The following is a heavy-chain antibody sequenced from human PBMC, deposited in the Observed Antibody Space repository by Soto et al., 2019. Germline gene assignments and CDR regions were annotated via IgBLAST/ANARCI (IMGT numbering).Heavy chain of an antibody. CDR3: ARSGGLDRDFNY. CDR1: GGTFSSDS. V-gene: IGHV1-69*06. CDR2: IIPMFDTP. J-gene: IGHJ4*02. Sequence: SVKVSCKASGGTFSSDSFSWVRQAPGQGLEWMGGIIPMFDTPIYAQKFQDRVTITADKSTSTAYMQLSSLRSGDTAVYYCARSGGLDRDFNYWGQGSLVTVSS. D-gene: IGHD2-15*01.